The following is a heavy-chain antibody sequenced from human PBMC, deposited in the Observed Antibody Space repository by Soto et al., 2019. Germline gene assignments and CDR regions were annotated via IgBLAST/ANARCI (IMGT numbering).Heavy chain of an antibody. J-gene: IGHJ6*02. D-gene: IGHD6-19*01. CDR3: ARGEVAGNDLFYYGMDV. Sequence: GASVKVSCKASGGTFSSYAISWVRQAPGQGLEWMGGIIPIFGTANYAQKFQGRVTITADKSTSTAYMELSSLRSEDTAVYYCARGEVAGNDLFYYGMDVWGQGXTVTVYS. CDR2: IIPIFGTA. V-gene: IGHV1-69*06. CDR1: GGTFSSYA.